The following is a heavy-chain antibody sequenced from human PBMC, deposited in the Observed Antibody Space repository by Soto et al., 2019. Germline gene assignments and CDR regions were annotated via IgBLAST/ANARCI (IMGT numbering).Heavy chain of an antibody. V-gene: IGHV3-74*01. CDR3: SSGTSYYFDS. CDR2: INSDGSST. Sequence: EVQLVESGGGLVQPGGSLRLSCAASGFTFGSYYWMHWVRQAPGKGLVWVSHINSDGSSTRYADSVKGRFTISRDNAKNTRYLQMNSLRAEDTAVYFCSSGTSYYFDSWGQGTPVTVSS. D-gene: IGHD1-1*01. CDR1: GFTFGSYYW. J-gene: IGHJ4*02.